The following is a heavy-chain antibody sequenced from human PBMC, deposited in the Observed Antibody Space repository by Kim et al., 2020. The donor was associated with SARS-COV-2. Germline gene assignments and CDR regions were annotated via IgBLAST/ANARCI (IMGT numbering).Heavy chain of an antibody. CDR1: GFTFSSYA. Sequence: WGSLRLSCAASGFTFSSYAMSWVRQAPGKGLEWVSAISGSGGSTYYADSVKGRFTISRDNSKNTLYLQMNSLRAEDTAVYYCAKYRRGQQLEDSWGQGTLVTVSS. CDR2: ISGSGGST. V-gene: IGHV3-23*01. D-gene: IGHD6-13*01. CDR3: AKYRRGQQLEDS. J-gene: IGHJ4*02.